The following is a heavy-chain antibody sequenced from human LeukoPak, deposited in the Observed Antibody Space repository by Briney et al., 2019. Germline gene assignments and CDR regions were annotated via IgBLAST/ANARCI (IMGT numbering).Heavy chain of an antibody. CDR3: ASSSSWYPCLPV. D-gene: IGHD6-13*01. CDR2: ISRSSSYI. CDR1: GFTFSSYS. V-gene: IGHV3-21*01. J-gene: IGHJ4*02. Sequence: GGSLRLSCAASGFTFSSYSMNWVRQAPGKGLEWVSSISRSSSYIYYADSVKGRFTISRDNAKNSLYLQMNSLRAEDTAVYYCASSSSWYPCLPVWGQGTLVTVSS.